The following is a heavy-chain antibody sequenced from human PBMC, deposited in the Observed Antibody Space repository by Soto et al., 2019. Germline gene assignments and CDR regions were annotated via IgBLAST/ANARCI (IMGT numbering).Heavy chain of an antibody. CDR1: GGTFSSYA. V-gene: IGHV1-69*01. J-gene: IGHJ6*02. CDR2: IIPIFGTA. CDR3: ASPYYYGSGSPRPYYYYYYGMDV. Sequence: QVQLVQSGAEVKKPGSSVKVSCKASGGTFSSYAISWVRQAPGQGLEWLGGIIPIFGTANYAQKFQGSVTITADESTSTAYMELSSLRSEDTAVYYCASPYYYGSGSPRPYYYYYYGMDVWGQGTTVTVSS. D-gene: IGHD3-10*01.